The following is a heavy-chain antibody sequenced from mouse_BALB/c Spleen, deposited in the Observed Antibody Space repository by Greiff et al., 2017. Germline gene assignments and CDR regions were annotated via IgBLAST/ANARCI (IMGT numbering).Heavy chain of an antibody. CDR1: GYSFTDYI. D-gene: IGHD1-2*01. CDR3: AREERPAWFAY. CDR2: INPYYGST. J-gene: IGHJ3*01. Sequence: VQLQQPGPELVKPGASVKISCKASGYSFTDYIMLWVKQSHGKSLEWIGNINPYYGSTSYNLKFKGKATLTVDKSSSTAYMQLNSLTSEDSAVYYCAREERPAWFAYWGQGTLVTVSA. V-gene: IGHV1-39*01.